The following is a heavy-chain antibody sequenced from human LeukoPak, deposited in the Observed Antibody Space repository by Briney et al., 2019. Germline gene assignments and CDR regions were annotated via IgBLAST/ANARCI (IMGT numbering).Heavy chain of an antibody. CDR1: VGFLSSYY. D-gene: IGHD6-19*01. Sequence: PSETLSLTCTVSVGFLSSYYWSWIRQPPGKGLEWIGYIYYSGSTNYNPSLKSRVTISVDTSKNQFSLKLSSVTAADTAVYYCARDSSGWYYFDYWGQGTLVTVSS. CDR2: IYYSGST. J-gene: IGHJ4*02. CDR3: ARDSSGWYYFDY. V-gene: IGHV4-59*01.